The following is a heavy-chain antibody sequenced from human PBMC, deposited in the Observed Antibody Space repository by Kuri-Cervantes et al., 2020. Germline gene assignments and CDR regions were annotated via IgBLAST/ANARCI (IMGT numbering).Heavy chain of an antibody. CDR2: IYHSGST. Sequence: SETLSLTCAVSGYSISSGYYWGWIRQPPGKGLEWIGSIYHSGSTYYNPSLKSRVTISVDTSKNQFSLKLSSVTAADTAVYYCARGRNYYDSSGYITYWGQGTLVTVSS. V-gene: IGHV4-38-2*01. J-gene: IGHJ4*02. CDR1: GYSISSGYY. D-gene: IGHD3-22*01. CDR3: ARGRNYYDSSGYITY.